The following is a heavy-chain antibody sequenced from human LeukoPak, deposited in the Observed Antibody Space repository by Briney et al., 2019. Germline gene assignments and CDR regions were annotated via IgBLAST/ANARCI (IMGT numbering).Heavy chain of an antibody. J-gene: IGHJ4*02. CDR1: GFTFYTYA. CDR2: ISGSGGTT. Sequence: GGSLRLSCAASGFTFYTYAMNWVRQAPGKGLQWVAAISGSGGTTYYADFVKGRFTISRDNSKNTVYLQLSSVRAEDTAVYYCAKDPSDFLVDCWGQGTLVTVSS. V-gene: IGHV3-23*01. D-gene: IGHD2-21*02. CDR3: AKDPSDFLVDC.